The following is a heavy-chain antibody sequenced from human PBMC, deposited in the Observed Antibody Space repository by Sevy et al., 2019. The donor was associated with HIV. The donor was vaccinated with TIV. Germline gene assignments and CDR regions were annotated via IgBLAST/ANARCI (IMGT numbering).Heavy chain of an antibody. D-gene: IGHD6-6*01. CDR3: ANDGAPRYSSSSGGWFDP. CDR1: GFTFDDYT. CDR2: ISWDGGST. J-gene: IGHJ5*02. V-gene: IGHV3-43*01. Sequence: GGSLRLSCAASGFTFDDYTMHWVRQAPGKGLEWVSLISWDGGSTYYADSVKGRFTISRDNSKNSLYLQMNSLRTEDTALYYCANDGAPRYSSSSGGWFDPWGQGTLVTVSS.